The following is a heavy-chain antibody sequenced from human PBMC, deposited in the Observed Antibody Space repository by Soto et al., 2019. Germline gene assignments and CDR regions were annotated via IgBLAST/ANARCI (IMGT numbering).Heavy chain of an antibody. V-gene: IGHV3-15*07. D-gene: IGHD1-1*01. CDR1: GFTFNKVW. CDR2: IKSKIDGGTT. Sequence: EVQLVESGGGLVKPGGSLRLSCAVSGFTFNKVWMNWVRQAPGKGLEWVGRIKSKIDGGTTDYAAVVKGRFTITRDDSKDTLYLQMNSLKTEDTAAYFCTTGRDDLLYWGQGTLVTVSS. J-gene: IGHJ4*02. CDR3: TTGRDDLLY.